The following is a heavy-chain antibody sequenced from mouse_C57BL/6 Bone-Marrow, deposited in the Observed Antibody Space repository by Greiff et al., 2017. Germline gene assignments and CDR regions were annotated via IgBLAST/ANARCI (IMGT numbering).Heavy chain of an antibody. CDR3: ARYGDYDVEWFAN. D-gene: IGHD2-4*01. CDR2: INPNNGGT. V-gene: IGHV1-26*01. Sequence: EVQLHQSGPELVKPGASVKLSCKASGYTFTDYYMNWVKQSHGQSLEWIGDINPNNGGTYYNQKFKGKATLTVDKSSITAYMELRSLTSEDSAVYYCARYGDYDVEWFANWGQGTLVTVSS. J-gene: IGHJ3*01. CDR1: GYTFTDYY.